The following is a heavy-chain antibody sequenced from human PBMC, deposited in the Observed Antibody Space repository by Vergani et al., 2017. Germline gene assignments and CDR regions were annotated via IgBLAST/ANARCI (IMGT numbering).Heavy chain of an antibody. J-gene: IGHJ3*02. V-gene: IGHV3-74*03. CDR3: ARLPYSNSWQFDAFNI. Sequence: DVHLAESGGGFFQPGGSLRLSCSASGFSFNSYWMHWVRQVPGKGLLWVSRIKSDGSITAYADSVKGRFTISRDNAQNTLYLQMNSLRVEDTGVYYCARLPYSNSWQFDAFNIWGQGTMVTVSS. D-gene: IGHD6-13*01. CDR1: GFSFNSYW. CDR2: IKSDGSIT.